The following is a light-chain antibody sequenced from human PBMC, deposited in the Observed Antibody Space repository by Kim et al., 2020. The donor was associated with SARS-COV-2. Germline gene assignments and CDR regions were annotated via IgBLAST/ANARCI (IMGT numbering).Light chain of an antibody. V-gene: IGLV2-11*01. J-gene: IGLJ1*01. Sequence: PVKSFTISCTGTSSDVGDYNYVAWYQQHPGKAPKLMIYDVSERPSGVPDRFSGSKSGNTASLTISGLQAEDEADYYCCSYAGSSYVFGTGTKVTVL. CDR1: SSDVGDYNY. CDR2: DVS. CDR3: CSYAGSSYV.